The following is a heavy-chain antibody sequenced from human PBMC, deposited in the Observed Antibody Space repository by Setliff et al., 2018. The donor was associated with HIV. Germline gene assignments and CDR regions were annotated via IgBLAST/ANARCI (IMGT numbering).Heavy chain of an antibody. J-gene: IGHJ4*02. V-gene: IGHV4-59*08. CDR1: GGSMASYQ. D-gene: IGHD6-25*01. Sequence: SETLSLTCTVSGGSMASYQWGWIRQPPGKGLEWIGNIHYSGITSYNPSLERRVTISRDTSRNRFSLKLASPSAADTAVYYCARARAITIIGYNFDSWGQGTLVTVSS. CDR2: IHYSGIT. CDR3: ARARAITIIGYNFDS.